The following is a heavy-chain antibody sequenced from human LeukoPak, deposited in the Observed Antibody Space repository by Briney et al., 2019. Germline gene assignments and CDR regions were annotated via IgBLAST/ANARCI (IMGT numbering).Heavy chain of an antibody. J-gene: IGHJ5*02. Sequence: GGSLRLSCAASGFTFSNYWMSWVRQAPGKGLEWVASIKQDGSEKYYVDSVKGRFTISRDNAKNSLYLQVNSLRAEDTAVYYCARVPYDILTGPPYNWFGPWGQGSLVSVSS. V-gene: IGHV3-7*01. D-gene: IGHD3-9*01. CDR1: GFTFSNYW. CDR3: ARVPYDILTGPPYNWFGP. CDR2: IKQDGSEK.